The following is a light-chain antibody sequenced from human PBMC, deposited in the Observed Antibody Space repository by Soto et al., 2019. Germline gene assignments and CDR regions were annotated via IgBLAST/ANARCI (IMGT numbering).Light chain of an antibody. J-gene: IGLJ2*01. CDR1: SSDVGNYNF. CDR2: EVR. V-gene: IGLV2-14*01. CDR3: SSYTSTSTPVV. Sequence: QSALTQPASVSGSPGQSITISCTGTSSDVGNYNFVSWYQQHPDKAPKRIVYEVRNRPSGVSNRFSGSKSGNTASLTISGLQPEDEADYYCSSYTSTSTPVVFGGGTKLTVL.